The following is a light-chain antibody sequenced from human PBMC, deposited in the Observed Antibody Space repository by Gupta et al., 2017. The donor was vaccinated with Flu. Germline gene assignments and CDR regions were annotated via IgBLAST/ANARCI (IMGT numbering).Light chain of an antibody. CDR1: HIITSY. V-gene: IGKV3-11*01. CDR3: QHRSDGPSIS. J-gene: IGKJ5*01. CDR2: GAS. Sequence: EILLPQPPATLPLPSGDRATLSCRANHIITSYITWYQQRHGQAPRLISYGASNRATDIPARFRGSGSGTDFTLTIRSLEAEDLAVDFCQHRSDGPSISFGGGTRLEIK.